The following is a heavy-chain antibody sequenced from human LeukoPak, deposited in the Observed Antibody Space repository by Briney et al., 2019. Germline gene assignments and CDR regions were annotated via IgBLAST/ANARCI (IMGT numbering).Heavy chain of an antibody. Sequence: PGGSLRLSCAASGFTFRNYLMNWVCQAPGKGLEWVSFISSTGGTIYYADSVKGRFTVSRDNSKNTLYLQMNSLRAEDTAVYYCARDYSDLRFLEWTTLGYWGQGTLVTVSS. V-gene: IGHV3-48*01. D-gene: IGHD3-3*01. CDR3: ARDYSDLRFLEWTTLGY. CDR2: ISSTGGTI. J-gene: IGHJ4*02. CDR1: GFTFRNYL.